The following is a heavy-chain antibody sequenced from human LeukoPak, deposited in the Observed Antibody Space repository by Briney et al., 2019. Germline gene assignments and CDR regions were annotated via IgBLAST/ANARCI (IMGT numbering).Heavy chain of an antibody. D-gene: IGHD6-19*01. CDR3: ARQGAVAGTTTIGGKPDY. Sequence: SETLSLTCTVSGDPISSHSDYKWTWIRQPPGKGLEWIGYSYHSGSTNYNPSLKSRVTISVDTSKNQFSLKLTSVTAADTAVYYCARQGAVAGTTTIGGKPDYWGQGTLVTVSS. CDR1: GDPISSHSDY. V-gene: IGHV4-61*08. J-gene: IGHJ4*02. CDR2: SYHSGST.